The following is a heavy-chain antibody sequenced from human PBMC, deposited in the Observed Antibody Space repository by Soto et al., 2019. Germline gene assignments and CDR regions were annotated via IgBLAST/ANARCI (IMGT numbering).Heavy chain of an antibody. J-gene: IGHJ6*03. CDR2: MNPNSGNT. V-gene: IGHV1-8*01. CDR1: GYTFTSYD. D-gene: IGHD2-15*01. Sequence: ASVKVSCKASGYTFTSYDINWVRQATGQGLEWTGWMNPNSGNTGYAQKFQGRVTMTRNTSISTAYMELSSLRSVDTAVYYCARGDLDCSGGSCYRYMDVWGKGTTVTV. CDR3: ARGDLDCSGGSCYRYMDV.